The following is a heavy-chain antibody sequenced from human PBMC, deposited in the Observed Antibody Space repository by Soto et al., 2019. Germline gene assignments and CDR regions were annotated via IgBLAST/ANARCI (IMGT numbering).Heavy chain of an antibody. CDR3: ARQADIGYCSSTSCYSWFDP. CDR1: GGSISSYY. Sequence: SETLSLTCTVSGGSISSYYWSWIRQPPGKGLEWIGYMYYSGSTNYNPSVKSRVTISVDTSKNQFSLKLSSVTAADTAVYYCARQADIGYCSSTSCYSWFDPGGQGTLVTVSS. J-gene: IGHJ5*02. CDR2: MYYSGST. D-gene: IGHD2-2*01. V-gene: IGHV4-59*08.